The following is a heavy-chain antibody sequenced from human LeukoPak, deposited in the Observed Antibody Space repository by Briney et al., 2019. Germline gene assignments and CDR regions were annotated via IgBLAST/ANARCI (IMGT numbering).Heavy chain of an antibody. V-gene: IGHV3-74*01. CDR2: IDEKGSVR. D-gene: IGHD2-8*01. Sequence: GGSLRLSCAVSGFPLSSYWMHWVRQAPGKGLEWVSRIDEKGSVRTYADSVKGRFTDSRDNAKQTVYLQMNSLKVEDTAVYYCVRDLILVWTPGDDFDFWGQGTLVTVSS. J-gene: IGHJ4*02. CDR1: GFPLSSYW. CDR3: VRDLILVWTPGDDFDF.